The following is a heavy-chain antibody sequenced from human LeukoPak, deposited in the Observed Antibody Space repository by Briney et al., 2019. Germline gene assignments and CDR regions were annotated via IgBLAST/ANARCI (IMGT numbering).Heavy chain of an antibody. J-gene: IGHJ6*03. CDR3: ARVLRYCSSGNCYSGGLGYMDV. CDR2: ISRSGSTN. Sequence: GGSLRLSCVASGFTFSDYNMRWIRQAPGDVREWVSSISRSGSTNYYAVSVEGRFTISRDNAKNSLFLQMNSLRAEDTAVYYCARVLRYCSSGNCYSGGLGYMDVWGKGTTVTISS. CDR1: GFTFSDYN. V-gene: IGHV3-11*01. D-gene: IGHD2-15*01.